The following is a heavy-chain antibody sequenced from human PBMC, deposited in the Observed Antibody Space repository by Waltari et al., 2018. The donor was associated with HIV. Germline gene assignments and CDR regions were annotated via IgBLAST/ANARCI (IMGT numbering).Heavy chain of an antibody. V-gene: IGHV3-13*01. CDR1: GLPISNYY. J-gene: IGHJ6*03. D-gene: IGHD4-17*01. CDR2: IGIAGDT. Sequence: EMQLGESGGGLVQPGGSLRLSCVASGLPISNYYLHWVRQGKGKGLEWVSGIGIAGDTYYPDSVKGRFTISRENAKNSLYLQMSSLRAGDTAVYYCARSPVSDYYYYMDVWGRGTTVTVSS. CDR3: ARSPVSDYYYYMDV.